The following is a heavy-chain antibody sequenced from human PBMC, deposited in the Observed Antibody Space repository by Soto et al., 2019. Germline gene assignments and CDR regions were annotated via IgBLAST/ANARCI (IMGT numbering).Heavy chain of an antibody. D-gene: IGHD6-13*01. CDR3: ASRDSAAGYYYYYGMDV. CDR2: IIPIFGTA. Sequence: QVQLVQSGAEVKKPGSSVKVSCKASGGTFSSYAISWVRQAPGQGLEWMGGIIPIFGTANYAQKFQGRVTITADESTSTAYMERRSLRSEDTAVYYCASRDSAAGYYYYYGMDVWGQGTTVTVSS. CDR1: GGTFSSYA. V-gene: IGHV1-69*12. J-gene: IGHJ6*02.